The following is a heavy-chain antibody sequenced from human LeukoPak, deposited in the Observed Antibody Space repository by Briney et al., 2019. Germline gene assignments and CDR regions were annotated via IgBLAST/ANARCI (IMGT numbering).Heavy chain of an antibody. CDR2: ISSSGSTI. J-gene: IGHJ4*02. Sequence: PGGSLRPSCAASGFTFSDYYMSWIRQAPGKGLEWVSYISSSGSTIYYADSVKGRFTISRDNSKNTLYLQMNSLRAEDTAVYYCAREAVAGSFDYWGQGTLVTVSS. CDR3: AREAVAGSFDY. D-gene: IGHD6-19*01. CDR1: GFTFSDYY. V-gene: IGHV3-11*04.